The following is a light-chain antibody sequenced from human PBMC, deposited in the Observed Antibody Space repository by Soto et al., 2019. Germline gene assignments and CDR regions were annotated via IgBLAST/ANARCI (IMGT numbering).Light chain of an antibody. J-gene: IGKJ5*01. Sequence: TRAPPSLSTYVGDRFTITCRESQDIRNDLGWYQQKPGRAHKRLIYGSSSLQSGVPDRFSGSGPGTDFTLKITAVAAEDVGLSYCLHATRWPLPFAQGTRLEIK. CDR2: GSS. CDR1: QDIRND. V-gene: IGKV1-17*01. CDR3: LHATRWPLP.